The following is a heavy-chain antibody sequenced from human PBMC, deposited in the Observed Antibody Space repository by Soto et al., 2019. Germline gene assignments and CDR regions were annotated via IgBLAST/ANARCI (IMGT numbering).Heavy chain of an antibody. CDR1: GGSLSSYY. CDR3: ARTYCSGGSCYLDAFDI. J-gene: IGHJ3*02. V-gene: IGHV4-59*08. CDR2: IYYSGST. D-gene: IGHD2-15*01. Sequence: PSETLSLTCTVSGGSLSSYYWSWIRQPPGKGLEWIGYIYYSGSTNYNPSLKSRVTISVDTSKNQFSLKLSSVTAADTAVYYCARTYCSGGSCYLDAFDIWGQGTMVNVSS.